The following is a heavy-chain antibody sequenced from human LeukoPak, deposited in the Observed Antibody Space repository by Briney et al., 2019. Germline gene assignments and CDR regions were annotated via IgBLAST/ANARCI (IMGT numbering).Heavy chain of an antibody. CDR1: SRSISSYC. J-gene: IGHJ4*02. CDR3: ARWGSITTARFDY. Sequence: PSQTLSLTRPVFSRSISSYCWSWIRQPAGGGREWNGYVYYRGSTTYNPSLKGQVTRSFDTSKNQFSLELRSVTAAGTAVYYCARWGSITTARFDYWGQGTLVTVSS. D-gene: IGHD3-16*01. CDR2: VYYRGST. V-gene: IGHV4-59*01.